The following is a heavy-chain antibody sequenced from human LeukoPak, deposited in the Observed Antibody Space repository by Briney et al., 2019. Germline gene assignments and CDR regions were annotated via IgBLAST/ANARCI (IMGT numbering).Heavy chain of an antibody. CDR3: ARLPIAARQIYYYYGMDV. CDR1: GYSFTSYW. V-gene: IGHV5-51*01. J-gene: IGHJ6*02. D-gene: IGHD6-6*01. CDR2: IYPGDSDT. Sequence: GESLKISCKGSGYSFTSYWIGWVRPMPGKGLEWMGIIYPGDSDTRYSPSFQGQVTIPADKSISTAYLQWSSLKASDTAMYYCARLPIAARQIYYYYGMDVWGQGTTVTVSS.